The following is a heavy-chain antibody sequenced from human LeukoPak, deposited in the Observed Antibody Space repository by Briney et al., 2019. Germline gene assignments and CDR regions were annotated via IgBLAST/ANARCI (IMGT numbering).Heavy chain of an antibody. CDR1: GGSISSYD. J-gene: IGHJ2*01. D-gene: IGHD6-13*01. Sequence: PSETLSLTCTVSGGSISSYDWSWIRQPPGKGLEWIGYIYYSGSTNYNPSLKSRVTISLDPSKNHFSLKLSSVTAADTAVYYCATIAAAGRQYFDLWGRGTLVTVSS. V-gene: IGHV4-59*01. CDR2: IYYSGST. CDR3: ATIAAAGRQYFDL.